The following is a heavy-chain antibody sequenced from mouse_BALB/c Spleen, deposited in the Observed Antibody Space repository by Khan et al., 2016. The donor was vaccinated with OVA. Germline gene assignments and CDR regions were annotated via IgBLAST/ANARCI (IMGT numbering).Heavy chain of an antibody. CDR1: GYTFPSNT. D-gene: IGHD2-14*01. V-gene: IGHV1-4*01. Sequence: QVQLQQSGAELARPGASVKMSCKASGYTFPSNTMHWVKQRPGQGLEWIGYINPRSDYTIYNQKFKDRATLTADISSTTAYMQLSSLISDDSAVYYCARRTTGYAMDYWGQGTSVTVSS. J-gene: IGHJ4*01. CDR3: ARRTTGYAMDY. CDR2: INPRSDYT.